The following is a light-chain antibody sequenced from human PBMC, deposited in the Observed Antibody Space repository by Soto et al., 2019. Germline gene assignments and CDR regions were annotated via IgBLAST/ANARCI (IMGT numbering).Light chain of an antibody. CDR1: SSDVGGYNY. V-gene: IGLV2-14*01. CDR3: SSYTRSSTRV. J-gene: IGLJ3*02. Sequence: QSALTQPVSVSGSPGQSITISCTGTSSDVGGYNYVSWYQQHPGKAPKLMIYEVSNRPSGVSNRFSGSKSGNTASLTISGLQAEDEADYYCSSYTRSSTRVFGGGTKLTVL. CDR2: EVS.